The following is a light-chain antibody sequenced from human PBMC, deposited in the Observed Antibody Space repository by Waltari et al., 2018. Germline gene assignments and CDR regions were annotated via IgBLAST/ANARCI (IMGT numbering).Light chain of an antibody. J-gene: IGKJ1*01. CDR1: QSVSSN. CDR3: QQYNNWPAWT. Sequence: EIVMTQSPATLSVSPGERATLSCRASQSVSSNLAWYQQKRAQSPRLLIYGALTRATGIPPRLPGSGSGTEFTLTISSMQSEDFAVYYCQQYNNWPAWTFGQGTKVEI. CDR2: GAL. V-gene: IGKV3-15*01.